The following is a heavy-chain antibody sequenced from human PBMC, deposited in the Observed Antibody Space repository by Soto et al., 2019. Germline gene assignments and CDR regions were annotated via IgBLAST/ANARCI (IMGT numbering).Heavy chain of an antibody. Sequence: PGGSLRLSCAASGFTFSSYSMNWVRQAPGKGLEWVSYISSSSSTIYYADSVKGRFTISRDNAKNSLYLQMNSLRAEDTAVYYCASNLGGPYGEYGIDYWGQGTLVTVSS. D-gene: IGHD4-17*01. CDR3: ASNLGGPYGEYGIDY. J-gene: IGHJ4*02. V-gene: IGHV3-48*01. CDR2: ISSSSSTI. CDR1: GFTFSSYS.